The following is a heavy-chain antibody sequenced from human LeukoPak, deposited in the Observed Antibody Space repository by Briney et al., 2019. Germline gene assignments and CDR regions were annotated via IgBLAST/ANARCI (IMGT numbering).Heavy chain of an antibody. CDR3: ATTKQARRYFDY. CDR1: GFTFSSNA. J-gene: IGHJ4*02. Sequence: GGTLRLSCAGSGFTFSSNALSWVRQAPGKGLEWVSAISTSGGNTYYADSVRGRFTISRDNSKNALYLQMNILRAEGTAVYYCATTKQARRYFDYWGQGTLVTVSS. CDR2: ISTSGGNT. V-gene: IGHV3-23*01. D-gene: IGHD1-1*01.